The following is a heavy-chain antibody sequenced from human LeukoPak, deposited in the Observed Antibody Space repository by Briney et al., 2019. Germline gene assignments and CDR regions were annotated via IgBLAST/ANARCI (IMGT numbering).Heavy chain of an antibody. CDR1: GYTFTSYG. D-gene: IGHD6-19*01. J-gene: IGHJ3*02. V-gene: IGHV1-18*01. CDR2: ISAYNGNT. Sequence: ASVEVSCKASGYTFTSYGISWVRQAPGQGLEWMGWISAYNGNTNYAQKLQGRVTMTTDTSTSTAYMELRSLRSDDTAVYYCARDGPGIAVAGSHFDAFDIWGQGTMVTVSS. CDR3: ARDGPGIAVAGSHFDAFDI.